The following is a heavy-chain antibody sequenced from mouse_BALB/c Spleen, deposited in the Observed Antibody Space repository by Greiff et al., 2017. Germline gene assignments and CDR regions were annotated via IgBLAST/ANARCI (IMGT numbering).Heavy chain of an antibody. J-gene: IGHJ1*01. D-gene: IGHD2-2*01. CDR3: ARDGGYQRYFDV. CDR1: GFTFSSYA. V-gene: IGHV5-9-4*01. Sequence: EVNVVESGGGLVKPGGSLKLSCAASGFTFSSYAMSWVRQSPEKRLEWVAEISSGGSYTYYPDTVTGRFTISRDNAKNTLYLEMSSLRSEDTAMYYCARDGGYQRYFDVWGAGTTVTVAS. CDR2: ISSGGSYT.